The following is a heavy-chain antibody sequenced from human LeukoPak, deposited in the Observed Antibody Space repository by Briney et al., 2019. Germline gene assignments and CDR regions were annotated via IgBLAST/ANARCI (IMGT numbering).Heavy chain of an antibody. D-gene: IGHD2-2*01. V-gene: IGHV3-30*18. Sequence: PGGSLRLSCAATGFTFSTYGMNGLRQAPGKGLEWVAVISNDGRNKHYAGAVKGHFTISRDNSRNTLYLQMNNLRAEDTAVYYCAKDLGYCSNTSCYELDRRGPGTLVTVSS. CDR2: ISNDGRNK. J-gene: IGHJ4*02. CDR3: AKDLGYCSNTSCYELDR. CDR1: GFTFSTYG.